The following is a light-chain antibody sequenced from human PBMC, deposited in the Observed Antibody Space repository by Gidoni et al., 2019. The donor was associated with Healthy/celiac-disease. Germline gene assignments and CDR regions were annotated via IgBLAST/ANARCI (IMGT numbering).Light chain of an antibody. J-gene: IGKJ4*01. CDR1: QGISSY. V-gene: IGKV1-9*01. CDR3: QQLNSYPLT. CDR2: AAS. Sequence: DIQLTQSPSFRSASVGDRVTITCRASQGISSYLAWYQQKSGNAPKLLIYAASTLQSGVPSRFSGSGSGTEFTLTISSLQPEDFATYYCQQLNSYPLTFGGGTKVEIK.